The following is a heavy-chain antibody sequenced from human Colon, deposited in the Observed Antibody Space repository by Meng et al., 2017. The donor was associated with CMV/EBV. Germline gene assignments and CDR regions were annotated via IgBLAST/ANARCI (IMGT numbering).Heavy chain of an antibody. D-gene: IGHD2-15*01. CDR3: AREGYPGGSEFGP. Sequence: GSLRLSCTVSGFSFNTSTYYWAWIRQPPGRGLEWIGSIYFRGSTYYNPSLKSRVAMSLDTSKSQFSLKLTSITAADTAMYYCAREGYPGGSEFGPWGQGTLVTVSS. V-gene: IGHV4-39*07. CDR2: IYFRGST. CDR1: GFSFNTSTYY. J-gene: IGHJ5*02.